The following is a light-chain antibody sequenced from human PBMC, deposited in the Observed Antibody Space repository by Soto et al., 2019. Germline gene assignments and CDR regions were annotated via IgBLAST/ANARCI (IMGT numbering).Light chain of an antibody. V-gene: IGLV2-14*01. CDR1: SSDVGGYNY. J-gene: IGLJ2*01. CDR3: SSYTSSSTVV. Sequence: QSVLTQPASVSGSPGQSITISCTGTSSDVGGYNYVSWYQQHPGKAPKLTIYEVSNRPSGVSNRFSGSKSGNTASLTISGLQAEDEADYYCSSYTSSSTVVFGGGTKVTVL. CDR2: EVS.